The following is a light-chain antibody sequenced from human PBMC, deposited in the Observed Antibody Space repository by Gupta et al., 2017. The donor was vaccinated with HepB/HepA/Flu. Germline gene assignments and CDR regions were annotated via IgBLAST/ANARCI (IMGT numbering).Light chain of an antibody. J-gene: IGKJ1*01. Sequence: EVVLSHSPVALSLSPGERATPSCRASESIGSNLAWYQQKPGQAPRLLIYSASKRPTDIAPRFSGSGSGTEVTLTITSREQEDFAGYYSQQRSDWPPFAFGQGTKV. CDR1: ESIGSN. CDR3: QQRSDWPPFA. CDR2: SAS. V-gene: IGKV3-11*01.